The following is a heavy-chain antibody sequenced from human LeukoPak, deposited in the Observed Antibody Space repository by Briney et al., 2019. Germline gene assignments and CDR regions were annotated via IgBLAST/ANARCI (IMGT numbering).Heavy chain of an antibody. CDR3: SRDGNFDWLLPYYYMDV. D-gene: IGHD3-9*01. J-gene: IGHJ6*03. CDR2: IYYSGST. Sequence: SETLSLTCTVSGGSISSYYWSWIRQPPGKGLEWIGYIYYSGSTNYNPPLKSRVTISVDTSKNHFSLKLISLTAADASVYYCSRDGNFDWLLPYYYMDVWGKGTTVSVSS. V-gene: IGHV4-59*12. CDR1: GGSISSYY.